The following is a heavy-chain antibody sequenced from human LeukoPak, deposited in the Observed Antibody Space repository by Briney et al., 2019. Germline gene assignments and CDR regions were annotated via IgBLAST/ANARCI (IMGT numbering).Heavy chain of an antibody. V-gene: IGHV3-15*01. CDR3: ATDLRWELRGDY. CDR1: GFTFSDTW. J-gene: IGHJ4*02. CDR2: IKSKTDGGTT. Sequence: GGSLRLSCAASGFTFSDTWMSWVRQAPGKGLEWLGRIKSKTDGGTTDFAAPVKGRFTISRDDSKNTLYLQMNSLKTEDTAVYYCATDLRWELRGDYWGQGTLVTVSP. D-gene: IGHD1-26*01.